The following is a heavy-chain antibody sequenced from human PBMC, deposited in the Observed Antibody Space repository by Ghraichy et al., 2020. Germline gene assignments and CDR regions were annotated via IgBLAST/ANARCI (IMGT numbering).Heavy chain of an antibody. J-gene: IGHJ4*02. CDR1: GGSFSGYY. CDR2: INHSGST. V-gene: IGHV4-34*01. D-gene: IGHD3-22*01. CDR3: ARGQRNYYASSGYSYFDY. Sequence: SETLSLTCAVYGGSFSGYYWSWIRQPPGKGLEWIGEINHSGSTNYNPSLKSRVTISVDTSKNQFSLKLSSVTAADTAVYYCARGQRNYYASSGYSYFDYWGQGTLVTVSS.